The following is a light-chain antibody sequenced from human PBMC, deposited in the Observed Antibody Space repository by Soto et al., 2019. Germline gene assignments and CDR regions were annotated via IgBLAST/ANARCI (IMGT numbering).Light chain of an antibody. J-gene: IGKJ5*01. CDR1: QGVSSY. V-gene: IGKV3-11*01. Sequence: TQSPPSLSAFVGDRVTITCRASQGVSSYLAWYQQKPGQAPRLLIYDASTRATGIPARFSGSGSGTDFTLTISSLEPEDFAVYYCQQRSNWPPITFGQGTRLEI. CDR3: QQRSNWPPIT. CDR2: DAS.